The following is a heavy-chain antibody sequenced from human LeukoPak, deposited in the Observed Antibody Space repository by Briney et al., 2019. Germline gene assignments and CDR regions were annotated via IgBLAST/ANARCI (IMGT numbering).Heavy chain of an antibody. J-gene: IGHJ3*02. CDR2: IYSGGST. V-gene: IGHV3-53*01. CDR1: GFTVSSNY. Sequence: GGSLRLPCAASGFTVSSNYMSWVRQAPGKGLEWVSVIYSGGSTYYADSVKGRFTISRDNSKNTLYLQMNSLRAEDTAVYYCARFGLLGYSLTRPDAFDIWGQGTMVTVSS. CDR3: ARFGLLGYSLTRPDAFDI. D-gene: IGHD3-22*01.